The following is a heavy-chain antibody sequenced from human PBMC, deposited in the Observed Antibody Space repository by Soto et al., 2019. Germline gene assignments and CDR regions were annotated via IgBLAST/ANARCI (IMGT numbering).Heavy chain of an antibody. CDR2: IYYSGST. J-gene: IGHJ5*02. CDR1: GGSISSYY. D-gene: IGHD3-16*02. CDR3: AREHTFGGVIVLRWFDP. V-gene: IGHV4-59*01. Sequence: PSETLSLTCTVSGGSISSYYWSWIRQPPGKGLEWIGYIYYSGSTNYNPSLKSRVTISVDTSKNQFSLKLSSVTAADTAVYYCAREHTFGGVIVLRWFDPWGRGTLVTVSS.